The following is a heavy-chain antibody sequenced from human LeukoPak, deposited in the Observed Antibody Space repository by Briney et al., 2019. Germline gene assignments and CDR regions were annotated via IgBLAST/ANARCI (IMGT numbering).Heavy chain of an antibody. J-gene: IGHJ4*02. D-gene: IGHD1-1*01. CDR3: ARGHSVQLERRDMYYFDY. V-gene: IGHV1-69*05. Sequence: SVTVSCKASGGTFSSYAISWVRQAPGQGLEWMGGIIPIFDTANYAQKFQGRVTITTDESTSTAYLELSSLRSEDTAVYYCARGHSVQLERRDMYYFDYWGQGTLVTVSS. CDR2: IIPIFDTA. CDR1: GGTFSSYA.